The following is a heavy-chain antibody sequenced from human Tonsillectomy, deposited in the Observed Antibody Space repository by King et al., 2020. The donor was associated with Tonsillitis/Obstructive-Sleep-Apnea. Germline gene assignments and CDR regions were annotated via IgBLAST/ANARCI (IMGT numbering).Heavy chain of an antibody. D-gene: IGHD2-2*02. CDR3: AKGYCSSTSCYNGGLDY. CDR1: GFTFDDYA. CDR2: ISGDGGST. J-gene: IGHJ4*02. V-gene: IGHV3-43*02. Sequence: QLVQSGGGVVQPGGSLRLSCAASGFTFDDYAMHWVRQAPGKGLEWVSLISGDGGSTYYADSVKGRFTISRDNSKNSLYLQMNSLRTEDTALYYCAKGYCSSTSCYNGGLDYGGQGTLVTVSS.